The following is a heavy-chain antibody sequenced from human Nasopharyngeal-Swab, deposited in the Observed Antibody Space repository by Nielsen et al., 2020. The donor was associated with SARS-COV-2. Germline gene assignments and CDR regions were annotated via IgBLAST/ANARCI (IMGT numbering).Heavy chain of an antibody. J-gene: IGHJ4*02. CDR1: GFTFSSYE. CDR2: ISGSGRNI. D-gene: IGHD3-10*01. Sequence: GESLKISCAASGFTFSSYEMNWVRQAPGEGLEWVSYISGSGRNIYYADSVKGRFTISRDNAKHSLFLQMNSLRAEDTAIYYCARGSRWFGTHPPDYCGQGTLVTVSS. V-gene: IGHV3-48*03. CDR3: ARGSRWFGTHPPDY.